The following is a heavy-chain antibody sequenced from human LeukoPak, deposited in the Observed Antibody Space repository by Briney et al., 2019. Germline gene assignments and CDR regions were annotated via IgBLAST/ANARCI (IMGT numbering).Heavy chain of an antibody. V-gene: IGHV3-30*18. D-gene: IGHD3-10*01. CDR3: AKPSMVRGVGFDY. Sequence: GGSLRLSCAASGFTFSSYGMHWVCQAPGKGLEWVAVISYDGSNKYYADSVKGRFTISRDNSKNTLYLQMNSLRAEDTAVYYCAKPSMVRGVGFDYWGQGTLVTVSS. CDR2: ISYDGSNK. CDR1: GFTFSSYG. J-gene: IGHJ4*02.